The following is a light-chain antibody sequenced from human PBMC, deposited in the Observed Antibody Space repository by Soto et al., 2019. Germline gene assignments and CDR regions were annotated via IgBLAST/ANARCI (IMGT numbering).Light chain of an antibody. J-gene: IGLJ1*01. CDR2: EGN. Sequence: QSALTQPASVSGSPGQSITISCTGTSSDVGSYNLVSWYQQHPGKAPKLIIYEGNKRPSGVSNRFSGSKSANTASLTISGLQTEDGADYYCCSYAGTNTVVFGTGTKLTVL. CDR3: CSYAGTNTVV. CDR1: SSDVGSYNL. V-gene: IGLV2-23*01.